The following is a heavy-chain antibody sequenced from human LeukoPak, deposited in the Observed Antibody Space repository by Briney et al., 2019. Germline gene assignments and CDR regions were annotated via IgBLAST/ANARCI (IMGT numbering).Heavy chain of an antibody. D-gene: IGHD6-13*01. CDR1: GSRFSNYW. CDR2: IYPGDSDV. J-gene: IGHJ4*02. CDR3: ARQGYNSTWDRYLAY. Sequence: GASLQISCKGSGSRFSNYWIGWVRQMPGKGLEWMGIIYPGDSDVRYSPSFQGQVTISADKSISTAYLQWSSLQASDTAMYYCARQGYNSTWDRYLAYWGQGTQVTVSS. V-gene: IGHV5-51*01.